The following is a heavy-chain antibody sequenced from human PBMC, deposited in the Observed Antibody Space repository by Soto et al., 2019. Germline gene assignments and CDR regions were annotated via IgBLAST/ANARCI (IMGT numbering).Heavy chain of an antibody. CDR2: IYYSGST. Sequence: QVQLQESGPGLVKPSQTLSLTCTVSGGSISSGDYYWSWIRQPPGKGLEWIGYIYYSGSTYYNPSRKSRVTISVDTSKNQFSLKLSSVTAADTAVYYCARNPVVTPYYFDYWGQGTLVTVSS. D-gene: IGHD2-21*02. J-gene: IGHJ4*02. CDR3: ARNPVVTPYYFDY. CDR1: GGSISSGDYY. V-gene: IGHV4-30-4*01.